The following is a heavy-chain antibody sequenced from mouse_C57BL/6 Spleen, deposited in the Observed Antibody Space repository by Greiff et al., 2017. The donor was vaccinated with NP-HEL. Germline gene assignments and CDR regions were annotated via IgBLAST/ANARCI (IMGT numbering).Heavy chain of an antibody. Sequence: VQLQESGPGLVQPSQSLSITCTVSGFSLTSYGVHWVRQSPGKGLEWLGVIWSGGSTDYNAAFISRLSISKDNSKSQVFFKMNSLQADDTAIYYCARPYGSSYWYFDVWGTGTTVTVSS. V-gene: IGHV2-2*01. CDR3: ARPYGSSYWYFDV. CDR1: GFSLTSYG. CDR2: IWSGGST. J-gene: IGHJ1*03. D-gene: IGHD1-1*01.